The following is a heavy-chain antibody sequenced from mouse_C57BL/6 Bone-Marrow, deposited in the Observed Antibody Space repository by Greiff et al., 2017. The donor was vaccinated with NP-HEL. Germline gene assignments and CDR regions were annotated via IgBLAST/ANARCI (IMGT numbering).Heavy chain of an antibody. D-gene: IGHD2-1*01. J-gene: IGHJ2*01. Sequence: QVHVKQSGAELARPGASVKLSCKASGYTFTSYGISWVKQRTGQGLEWIGEIYPRSGNTYYNEKFKGKATLTADKSSSTAYMELRSLTSEDSAVYFCARWGNYPYYFDYWGQGTTLTVSS. V-gene: IGHV1-81*01. CDR1: GYTFTSYG. CDR2: IYPRSGNT. CDR3: ARWGNYPYYFDY.